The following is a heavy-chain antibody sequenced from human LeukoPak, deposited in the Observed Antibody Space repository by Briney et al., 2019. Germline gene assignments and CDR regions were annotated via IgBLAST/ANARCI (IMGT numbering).Heavy chain of an antibody. CDR1: GFTFSNYF. CDR2: ITGDGSST. D-gene: IGHD2/OR15-2a*01. V-gene: IGHV3-74*01. Sequence: PGGSLRLSCTASGFTFSNYFMHWVRQVPGEGPVWVSRITGDGSSTSYADSVKGRFTISRDNAKNTLYLQMNSLMAEDTALYYCVRLYAYWGQGTLVTVSS. J-gene: IGHJ4*02. CDR3: VRLYAY.